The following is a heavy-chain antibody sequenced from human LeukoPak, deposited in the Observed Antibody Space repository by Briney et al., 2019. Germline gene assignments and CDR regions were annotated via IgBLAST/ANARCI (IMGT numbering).Heavy chain of an antibody. Sequence: SGTLSLTCTVSGGSISSYYWSWIRQPRGKGLEWIGYIYYSGSTNYNPSLKSRVTISVDTSKNQFSLKLSSVTAADTAVYYCARYYSAGVTIFGVVIPGGAFDIWGQGTMVTVSS. V-gene: IGHV4-59*01. CDR2: IYYSGST. CDR3: ARYYSAGVTIFGVVIPGGAFDI. J-gene: IGHJ3*02. CDR1: GGSISSYY. D-gene: IGHD3-3*01.